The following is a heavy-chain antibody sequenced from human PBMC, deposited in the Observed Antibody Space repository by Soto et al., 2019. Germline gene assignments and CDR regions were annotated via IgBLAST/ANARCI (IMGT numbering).Heavy chain of an antibody. J-gene: IGHJ4*02. CDR2: IKSKTDGGTT. CDR1: GFTFSNAW. V-gene: IGHV3-15*01. D-gene: IGHD3-10*01. CDR3: TPTNIVRGVEN. Sequence: EVQLVESGGGLVKPGGSLRLSCAASGFTFSNAWMSWVRQAPGKGLEWVGRIKSKTDGGTTDYAAPVKGRFTISRDDSKNTLYLQMNSLKTEDTAVYYCTPTNIVRGVENWGQGTLVTVSS.